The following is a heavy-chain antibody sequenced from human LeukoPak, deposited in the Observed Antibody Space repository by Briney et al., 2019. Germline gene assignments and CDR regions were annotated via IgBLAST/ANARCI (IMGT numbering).Heavy chain of an antibody. V-gene: IGHV3-64*01. CDR2: INSNGGST. J-gene: IGHJ6*03. Sequence: PGGSLRLSCAASGFTFRSHAMHWARQAPGKGLEYIAAINSNGGSTFYSNSVRGRFTISRDNSKNTLYLQMGSLLVEDMAVYYCARHPYYDSSRYIWGNYMDVWGKGTTVTISS. CDR3: ARHPYYDSSRYIWGNYMDV. CDR1: GFTFRSHA. D-gene: IGHD3-22*01.